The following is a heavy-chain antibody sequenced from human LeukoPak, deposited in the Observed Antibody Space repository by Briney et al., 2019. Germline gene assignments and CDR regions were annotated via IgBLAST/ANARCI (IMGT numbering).Heavy chain of an antibody. CDR2: IYYSGGI. D-gene: IGHD6-19*01. Sequence: PSETLSLTCTVSGGSIRNYYWTWIRQPPGKGLEWIGYIYYSGGINYNPSLKSRVTISVDTSKNQFSLKLSSVTAADTAVYYCASEEATDGGWTPNYWGQRTLVTVSS. V-gene: IGHV4-59*08. CDR3: ASEEATDGGWTPNY. CDR1: GGSIRNYY. J-gene: IGHJ4*02.